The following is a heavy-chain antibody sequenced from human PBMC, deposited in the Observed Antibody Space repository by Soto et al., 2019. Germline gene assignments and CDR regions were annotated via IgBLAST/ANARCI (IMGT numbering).Heavy chain of an antibody. CDR2: MNPNSGNT. Sequence: GASVKVSCKASGYTFTIYDINCVLQSTLQGLEWMGWMNPNSGNTGYAQKFQGRVTMTRNTSISTAYMELSSLRSEDTAVYYCARGMTAGDYWGQGTLVTVSS. J-gene: IGHJ4*02. D-gene: IGHD3-16*01. V-gene: IGHV1-8*01. CDR3: ARGMTAGDY. CDR1: GYTFTIYD.